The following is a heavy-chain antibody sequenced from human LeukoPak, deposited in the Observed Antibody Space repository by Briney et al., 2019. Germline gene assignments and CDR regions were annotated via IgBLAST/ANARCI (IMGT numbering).Heavy chain of an antibody. CDR1: GGSISSGDYY. J-gene: IGHJ3*02. CDR3: ATSSAPPPLRDAFDI. Sequence: SQTLSLTCTVSGGSISSGDYYWSWIRQPPGKGLEWIGYIYYSGSTYYNPSLKSRVTISVDTSKNQFSLKLSSVTAADTAVYYCATSSAPPPLRDAFDIWGQGTMVTVSS. CDR2: IYYSGST. D-gene: IGHD2-2*01. V-gene: IGHV4-30-4*01.